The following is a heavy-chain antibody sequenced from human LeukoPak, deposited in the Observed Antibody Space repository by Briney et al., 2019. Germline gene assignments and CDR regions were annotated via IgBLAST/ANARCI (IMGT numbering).Heavy chain of an antibody. CDR2: INHSGST. CDR1: GGSFSGYY. V-gene: IGHV4-34*01. CDR3: ARRSYYYGSRYADY. Sequence: SETLSLTCVVYGGSFSGYYWSWIRQPPGKGLEWIGEINHSGSTNYNPSLKSRVTISVDTSKNQFSLKLSSVTAADTAVYYCARRSYYYGSRYADYWGQGTLVAVSS. D-gene: IGHD3-10*01. J-gene: IGHJ4*02.